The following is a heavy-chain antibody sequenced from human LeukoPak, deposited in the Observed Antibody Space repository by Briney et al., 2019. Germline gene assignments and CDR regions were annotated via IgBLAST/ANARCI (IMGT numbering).Heavy chain of an antibody. V-gene: IGHV4-34*01. CDR1: GGSFSGYY. J-gene: IGHJ4*02. D-gene: IGHD5-18*01. CDR3: ARGFTSVDTAMVRYFDY. CDR2: INHSGST. Sequence: SETLSLTCAVYGGSFSGYYWSWIRQPPGKGLEWIGEINHSGSTNYNPSLKSRVTISVDTSKNQFSLKLSSVTAADTAVYYCARGFTSVDTAMVRYFDYWGQGTLVTVPS.